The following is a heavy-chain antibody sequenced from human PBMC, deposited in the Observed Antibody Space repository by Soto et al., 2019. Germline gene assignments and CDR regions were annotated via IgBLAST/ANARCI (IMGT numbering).Heavy chain of an antibody. J-gene: IGHJ6*03. D-gene: IGHD4-17*01. CDR2: IIPILGIA. V-gene: IGHV1-69*04. CDR3: ARDPMDGDYPRGYYYYYYMDV. CDR1: GCTFSSYT. Sequence: SVKVSCKASGCTFSSYTISWVRQAPGQGLEWMGRIIPILGIANYAQKFQGRVTITADKSTSTAYMELSSLRSEDTAVYYCARDPMDGDYPRGYYYYYYMDVWGKGTTVTVSS.